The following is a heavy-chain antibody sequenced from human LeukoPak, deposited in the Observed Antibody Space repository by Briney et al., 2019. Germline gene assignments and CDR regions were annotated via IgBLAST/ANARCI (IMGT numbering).Heavy chain of an antibody. CDR2: INHSGST. J-gene: IGHJ4*02. CDR3: ARGQGRSYYLPYFDY. V-gene: IGHV4-38-2*02. D-gene: IGHD3-10*01. Sequence: SETLSLTCTVSGYSISSGYYWSWIRQPPGKGLEWIGEINHSGSTNYNPSLKSRVTISVDTSKNQFSLKLSSVTAADTAVYYCARGQGRSYYLPYFDYWGQGTLVTVSS. CDR1: GYSISSGYY.